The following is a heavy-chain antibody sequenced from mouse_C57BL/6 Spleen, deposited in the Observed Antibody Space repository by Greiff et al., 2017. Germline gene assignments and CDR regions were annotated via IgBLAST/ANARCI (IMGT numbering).Heavy chain of an antibody. D-gene: IGHD3-2*02. CDR1: GYTFTSYW. CDR3: ALDSSGPFAY. J-gene: IGHJ3*01. Sequence: QVQLKQPGAELVKPGASVKLSCKASGYTFTSYWMHWVKQRPGQGLEWIGMIHPNSGSTNYNEKFKSKATLTVDKSSSTAYMQLSSLTSEDSAVYYCALDSSGPFAYWGQGTLGTVSA. V-gene: IGHV1-64*01. CDR2: IHPNSGST.